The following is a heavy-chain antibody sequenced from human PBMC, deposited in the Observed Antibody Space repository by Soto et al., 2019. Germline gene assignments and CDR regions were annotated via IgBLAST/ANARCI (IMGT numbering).Heavy chain of an antibody. J-gene: IGHJ3*02. V-gene: IGHV3-33*01. CDR2: IWYDGSNK. CDR3: ARDGGWYGDYFSADAFDI. D-gene: IGHD4-17*01. CDR1: GFTFSSYG. Sequence: GGSLRRSCAASGFTFSSYGMHWVRQAPGKGLEWVAVIWYDGSNKYYADSVKGRFTISRDNSKNTLYLQMNSLRAEDTAVYYCARDGGWYGDYFSADAFDIWGQGTMFPV.